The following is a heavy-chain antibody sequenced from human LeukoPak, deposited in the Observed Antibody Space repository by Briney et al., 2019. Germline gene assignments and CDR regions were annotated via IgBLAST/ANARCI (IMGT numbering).Heavy chain of an antibody. CDR3: TRGLVV. Sequence: PGGSLRLSCAASGFTVSSNYMSWVRQAPGKGLEWVSDISSGGTTIFYADSVKGRFTISRDNAKNSLYLQMNSLRDEDTAIYYCTRGLVVWGQGALVTVSS. D-gene: IGHD2-2*01. CDR1: GFTVSSNY. CDR2: ISSGGTTI. J-gene: IGHJ4*02. V-gene: IGHV3-48*02.